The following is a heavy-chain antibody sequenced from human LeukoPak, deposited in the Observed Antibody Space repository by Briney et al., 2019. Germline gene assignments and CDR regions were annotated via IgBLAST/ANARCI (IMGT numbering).Heavy chain of an antibody. J-gene: IGHJ4*02. Sequence: PSETLSLTCTVSGGSISSGGYYWSWIRQHPGKGLEWIGYIYYSGSTYYNPSLKSRVTISVDTSKNQFSLKLSSVTAADTAVYYCARALDSSGLSLLLFDYWGQGTLVTVSS. CDR1: GGSISSGGYY. V-gene: IGHV4-31*03. CDR3: ARALDSSGLSLLLFDY. CDR2: IYYSGST. D-gene: IGHD3-22*01.